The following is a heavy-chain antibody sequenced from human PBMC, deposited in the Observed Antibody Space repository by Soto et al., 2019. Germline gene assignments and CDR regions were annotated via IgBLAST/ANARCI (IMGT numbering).Heavy chain of an antibody. J-gene: IGHJ5*02. V-gene: IGHV1-18*01. CDR3: AREFECRGGSCYDCFDP. CDR1: GYTFTTYG. D-gene: IGHD2-15*01. CDR2: FSADNGMT. Sequence: QVQLVQSGAEVKRPGASVKVSCKASGYTFTTYGISWVRQTPGQGLEWMGWFSADNGMTKYAQKFQGRVTMTTDTSTSRAYMELRSLSADDTAVYYCAREFECRGGSCYDCFDPWGQGTLVTVSS.